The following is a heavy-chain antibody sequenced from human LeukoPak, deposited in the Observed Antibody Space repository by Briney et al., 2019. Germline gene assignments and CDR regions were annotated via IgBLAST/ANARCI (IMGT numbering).Heavy chain of an antibody. D-gene: IGHD3-10*01. V-gene: IGHV3-23*01. CDR2: MTSSGGGT. J-gene: IGHJ4*02. CDR3: AKAHYFGSGSFDH. Sequence: GGSLRLSCTASGFIFSSYAMNWARQAPGKGLEWVSVMTSSGGGTDYADSVKGRFTISRDNFKTTLYLQMNSLRAEDTAVYYCAKAHYFGSGSFDHWGQGTLVTVSP. CDR1: GFIFSSYA.